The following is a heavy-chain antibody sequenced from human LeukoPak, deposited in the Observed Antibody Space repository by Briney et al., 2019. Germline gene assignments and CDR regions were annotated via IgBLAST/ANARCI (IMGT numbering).Heavy chain of an antibody. Sequence: GGSLRLSCAASGFTFNNYAMNWVRQAPGKGLEWVSSISGSGGNTYYADSVKGRFTISRDNSKNTLYLQMNSLTAEDTAIYYCAKATGTLGNWGQGTLVTVSS. D-gene: IGHD1-1*01. CDR1: GFTFNNYA. J-gene: IGHJ4*02. V-gene: IGHV3-23*01. CDR2: ISGSGGNT. CDR3: AKATGTLGN.